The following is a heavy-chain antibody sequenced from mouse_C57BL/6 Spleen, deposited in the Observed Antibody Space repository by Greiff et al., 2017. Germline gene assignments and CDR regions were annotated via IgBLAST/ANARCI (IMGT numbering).Heavy chain of an antibody. V-gene: IGHV1-55*01. Sequence: QVQLQQPGAELVKPGASVKMSCKASGYTFTSYWITWVKQRPGQGLEWIGDIYPGSGSTNYNEKFKSKATLTVDTSSSTAYMQLSSLTSEDSAVYYGARAPHYGNYGGDYWGQGTSVTVSS. CDR3: ARAPHYGNYGGDY. CDR2: IYPGSGST. J-gene: IGHJ4*01. D-gene: IGHD2-1*01. CDR1: GYTFTSYW.